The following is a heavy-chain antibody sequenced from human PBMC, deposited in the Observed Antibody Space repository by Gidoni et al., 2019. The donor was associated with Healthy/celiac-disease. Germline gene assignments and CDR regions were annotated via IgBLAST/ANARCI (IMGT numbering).Heavy chain of an antibody. V-gene: IGHV3-33*01. J-gene: IGHJ6*02. Sequence: GGVVQPGRSMRLSGAASGVTFSSDGMRGVRQDPGKGLEVVAVIWYDGSNKYYADSVKGRFTISRDNSKNTLYLQMNSLRAEDTAVYYCARDGDIVVVPAALYYYYYYGMDVWGQGTTVTVSS. CDR2: IWYDGSNK. CDR3: ARDGDIVVVPAALYYYYYYGMDV. CDR1: GVTFSSDG. D-gene: IGHD2-2*01.